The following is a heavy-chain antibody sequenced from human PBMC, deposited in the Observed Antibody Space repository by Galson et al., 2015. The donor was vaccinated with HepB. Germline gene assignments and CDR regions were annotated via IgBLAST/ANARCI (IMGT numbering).Heavy chain of an antibody. D-gene: IGHD3-3*02. V-gene: IGHV3-30*03. J-gene: IGHJ4*02. CDR2: ISCDGSDK. CDR1: GFTFSIYG. CDR3: ARGHPFYYFDY. Sequence: SLRLSCAASGFTFSIYGVHWVRQAPGKGLEWVAVISCDGSDKYYADSVKGRFTISRDNSKNTLYLQMNSLRAGDTAVYYCARGHPFYYFDYWGQGTLVTVSS.